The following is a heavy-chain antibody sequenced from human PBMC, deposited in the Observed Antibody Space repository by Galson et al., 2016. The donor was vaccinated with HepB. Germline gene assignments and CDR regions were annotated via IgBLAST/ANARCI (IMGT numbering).Heavy chain of an antibody. CDR3: AKGVYPYYYYYMAL. CDR1: GFTFSSYG. D-gene: IGHD6-6*01. J-gene: IGHJ6*03. V-gene: IGHV3-30*18. CDR2: ISFDGSNK. Sequence: SLRLSCAASGFTFSSYGMYWVRQAPGKGLEWVAVISFDGSNKYYADSVKGRFTISRDDSTNTRYLQMNSLRAEDTAVYYCAKGVYPYYYYYMALWGKGPTGTVS.